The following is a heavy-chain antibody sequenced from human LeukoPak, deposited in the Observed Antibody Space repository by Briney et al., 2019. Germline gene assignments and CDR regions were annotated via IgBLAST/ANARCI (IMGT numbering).Heavy chain of an antibody. CDR1: GFTFSTYP. V-gene: IGHV3-48*01. Sequence: GGSLRLSCTASGFTFSTYPMNWARHAPGKGLEWISYINGGSSLIHYADSVKGRFTISRDNIKNSLYLQMKSLTVEDTAVYYCARIRRKEFDKWGQGTLVTVSS. CDR2: INGGSSLI. J-gene: IGHJ4*02. D-gene: IGHD3-10*01. CDR3: ARIRRKEFDK.